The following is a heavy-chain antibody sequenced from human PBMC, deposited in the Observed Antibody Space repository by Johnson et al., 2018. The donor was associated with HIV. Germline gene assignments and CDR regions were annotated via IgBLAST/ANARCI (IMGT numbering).Heavy chain of an antibody. J-gene: IGHJ3*02. Sequence: VQLVESGGDLVQPGGSLRLSCVGSGFTFTSYALHWVRQAPGKGLEYVSAISSNGGSTYYANSVSGRFTISRDNSKHTLYLQMNSLRAGDTAVYYCARVAHSHTHAFDIWGQGTMVTVSS. CDR2: ISSNGGST. D-gene: IGHD6-13*01. V-gene: IGHV3-64*01. CDR3: ARVAHSHTHAFDI. CDR1: GFTFTSYA.